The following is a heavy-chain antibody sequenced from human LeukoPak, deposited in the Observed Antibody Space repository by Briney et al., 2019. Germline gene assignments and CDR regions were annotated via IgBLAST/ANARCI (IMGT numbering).Heavy chain of an antibody. Sequence: PSETLSLTCTVSSGSISSSSYYWSWIRQPPGKGLEWIGEINHSGSTNYNPSLKSRVTISVDTSKNQFSLKLSSVTAADTAVYYCARGPNGCSSTSCRRTRTYFDYWGQGTLVTVSS. CDR1: SGSISSSSYY. J-gene: IGHJ4*02. V-gene: IGHV4-39*07. D-gene: IGHD2-2*01. CDR2: INHSGST. CDR3: ARGPNGCSSTSCRRTRTYFDY.